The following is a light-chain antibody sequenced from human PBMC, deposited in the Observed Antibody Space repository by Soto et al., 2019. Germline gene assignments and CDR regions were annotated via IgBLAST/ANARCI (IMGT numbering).Light chain of an antibody. CDR2: EVS. Sequence: QSALTQPASVYGSPGQSITISCTGTSSDVGGYNYVSWYQQQPGKAPKLMIYEVSNRPSGVSNRFFGSKSGNTASLTISGLQAEDEADYYRSSNTSNSTYVFGTGTKLTVL. CDR3: SSNTSNSTYV. J-gene: IGLJ1*01. V-gene: IGLV2-14*01. CDR1: SSDVGGYNY.